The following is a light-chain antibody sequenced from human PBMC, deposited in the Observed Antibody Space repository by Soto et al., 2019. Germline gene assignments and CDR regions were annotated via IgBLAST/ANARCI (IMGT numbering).Light chain of an antibody. CDR2: DAS. Sequence: EILMTLCPPTLSLSPGQGDTVASRSSQGIGSTLAWYQHKPGQTPRLLIYDASTRATGVPPRFSGSRSGTEFTLTISSLQSEDFAVYYCQQYFNWPPYTFGQGTKVDIK. CDR1: QGIGST. CDR3: QQYFNWPPYT. V-gene: IGKV3-15*01. J-gene: IGKJ2*01.